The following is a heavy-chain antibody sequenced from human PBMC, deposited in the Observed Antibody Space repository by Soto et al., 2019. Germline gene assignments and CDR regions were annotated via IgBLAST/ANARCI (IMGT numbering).Heavy chain of an antibody. Sequence: QVQLVQSGAEVKKPGASVKVSCKASGYIFTNYDINWVRQATGQGLEYLGWINPNSGNTGYVQKFKGRVTMTRNTSINTARIYPNRLRSDDSVVYYCARGIMYGDYSMSFDPWGQGTLVTVSS. CDR3: ARGIMYGDYSMSFDP. CDR2: INPNSGNT. V-gene: IGHV1-8*01. J-gene: IGHJ5*02. D-gene: IGHD4-17*01. CDR1: GYIFTNYD.